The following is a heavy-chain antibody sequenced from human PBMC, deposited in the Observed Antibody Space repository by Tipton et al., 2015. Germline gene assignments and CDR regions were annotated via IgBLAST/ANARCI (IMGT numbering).Heavy chain of an antibody. Sequence: QSGPEVKKPGSSVKVSCTVSGGTVTYFLISWVRQAPGQGLEWVGGTIPIFGTSDYAQRFRGRLTITADTSANAVYMELSGLTSDDTAIYYCAGGDNGVPVGAGRLYYGLDVWGQGTTVTVS. CDR3: AGGDNGVPVGAGRLYYGLDV. CDR1: GGTVTYFL. V-gene: IGHV1-69*06. CDR2: TIPIFGTS. D-gene: IGHD3-3*01. J-gene: IGHJ6*02.